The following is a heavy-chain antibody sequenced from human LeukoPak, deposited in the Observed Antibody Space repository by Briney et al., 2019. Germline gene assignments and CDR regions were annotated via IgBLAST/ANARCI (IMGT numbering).Heavy chain of an antibody. CDR3: ARGIAGDY. CDR1: GGSISSGGYS. V-gene: IGHV4-30-4*07. D-gene: IGHD6-13*01. J-gene: IGHJ4*02. CDR2: IYYSGST. Sequence: PSQTLSLTCAVSGGSISSGGYSWSWIRQPPGKGLEWIGYIYYSGSTYYNPSLKSRVTISVDTSKNQFSLKLSSVTAADTAVYYCARGIAGDYWGQGTLVTVSS.